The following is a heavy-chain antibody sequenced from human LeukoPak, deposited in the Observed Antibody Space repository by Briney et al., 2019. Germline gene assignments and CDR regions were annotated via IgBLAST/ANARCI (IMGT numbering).Heavy chain of an antibody. CDR3: ARTPRGTGQWWFDP. J-gene: IGHJ5*02. CDR2: IHIGGTT. Sequence: GGSLRLSCEASGFTDNSHFMGWVRQAPGKGLEWVSLIHIGGTTYYADSVQGRFTISRDSLKNTLFLQMNSLRDEDTAVYYCARTPRGTGQWWFDPWGQGTQVTVSS. V-gene: IGHV3-53*01. D-gene: IGHD6-19*01. CDR1: GFTDNSHF.